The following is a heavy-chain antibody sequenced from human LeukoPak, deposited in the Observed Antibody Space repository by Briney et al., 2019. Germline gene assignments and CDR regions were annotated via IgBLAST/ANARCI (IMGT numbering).Heavy chain of an antibody. CDR2: LYSGGST. V-gene: IGHV3-53*01. CDR1: VFTVSSTY. D-gene: IGHD6-13*01. CDR3: VRDSPDPPYTSGWYGN. J-gene: IGHJ4*02. Sequence: GGSLRLSCAASVFTVSSTYMSWVRQALWKGLEWVSTLYSGGSTHYADSVKGRFTISRDNSKNTLYLQMNSLRAEDTAVYYCVRDSPDPPYTSGWYGNRGQGTLVTVSS.